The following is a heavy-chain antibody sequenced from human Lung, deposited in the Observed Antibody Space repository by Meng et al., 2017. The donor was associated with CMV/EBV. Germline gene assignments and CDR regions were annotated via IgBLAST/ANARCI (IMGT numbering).Heavy chain of an antibody. CDR3: ARGQVQCSTINCHDYRFSGMDV. V-gene: IGHV1-8*01. D-gene: IGHD2/OR15-2a*01. J-gene: IGHJ6*02. CDR1: GYTFSNYD. CDR2: MNPNRGNT. Sequence: SVXVSXXASGYTFSNYDIIWVRQASGQGLEWVGWMNPNRGNTAYAQKFQGRVTMTRDTSTSIAYMELSSLRSGDTAVYYCARGQVQCSTINCHDYRFSGMDVSGQRATVTVSS.